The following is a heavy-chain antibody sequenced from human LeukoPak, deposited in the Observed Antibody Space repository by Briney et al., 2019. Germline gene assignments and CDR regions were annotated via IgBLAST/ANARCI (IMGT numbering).Heavy chain of an antibody. Sequence: ASVKVSCKASAYTFTDYYMHWVRQAPGQGLEWMGWINPKSGGTDYAQKFQGRVTMTRDTSISTAYMDLSSLRSDDTAVYFCARDSHSSGWFLPDYWGQGTLVTVSS. J-gene: IGHJ4*02. V-gene: IGHV1-2*02. D-gene: IGHD6-19*01. CDR3: ARDSHSSGWFLPDY. CDR1: AYTFTDYY. CDR2: INPKSGGT.